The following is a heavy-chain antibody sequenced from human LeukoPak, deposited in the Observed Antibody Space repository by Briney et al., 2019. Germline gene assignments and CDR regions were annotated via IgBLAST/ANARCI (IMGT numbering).Heavy chain of an antibody. Sequence: DSVEGRFTISRDNSKNTLHLQMSSLRPEDTAVYYRVKDSGGLPIYGMDVWGQGTTVTVSS. V-gene: IGHV3-64D*09. J-gene: IGHJ6*02. CDR3: VKDSGGLPIYGMDV. D-gene: IGHD5-12*01.